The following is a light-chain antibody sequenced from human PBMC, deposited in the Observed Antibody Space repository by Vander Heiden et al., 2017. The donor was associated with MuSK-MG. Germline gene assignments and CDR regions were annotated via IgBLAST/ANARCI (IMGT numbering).Light chain of an antibody. J-gene: IGLJ3*02. CDR1: KLGNEY. CDR3: QAWDNSTVV. Sequence: YELTQPPSLSVSPGQTASITCSGDKLGNEYACWYQQKPGQSPVLVIYQDIKQPSGIPERFSGSNSGNTATLTISGTQAMDEADYYCQAWDNSTVVFGGGTKLTVL. V-gene: IGLV3-1*01. CDR2: QDI.